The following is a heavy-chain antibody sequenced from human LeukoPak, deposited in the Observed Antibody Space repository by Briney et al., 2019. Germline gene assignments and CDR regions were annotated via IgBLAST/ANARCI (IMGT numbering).Heavy chain of an antibody. D-gene: IGHD6-19*01. J-gene: IGHJ6*02. CDR1: GYTFSTYG. CDR2: ITPSGGST. V-gene: IGHV1-46*01. CDR3: GRGAVVGGYYYYGMDV. Sequence: ASVKVSCKASGYTFSTYGISWVRQAPGQGLEWMGIITPSGGSTTYAQKFQGRVTMSRDTSTSTVYMELYSLRSEDTAVYYCGRGAVVGGYYYYGMDVWGQGTTVTVSS.